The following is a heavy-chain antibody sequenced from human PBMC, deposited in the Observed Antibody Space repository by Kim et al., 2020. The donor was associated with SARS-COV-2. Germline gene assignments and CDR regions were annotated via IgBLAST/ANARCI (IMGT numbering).Heavy chain of an antibody. J-gene: IGHJ4*02. CDR2: ISATNGKP. V-gene: IGHV1-3*01. CDR3: ARDDEVAGEDY. CDR1: GYTFSSYS. Sequence: ASVKVSCKASGYTFSSYSIHWARQAPGQSLEWLGLISATNGKPGYSQKFQGRVTITRDTSASTAYMELNNLRSEDTAVYYCARDDEVAGEDYWGQGTPVTVSA. D-gene: IGHD6-19*01.